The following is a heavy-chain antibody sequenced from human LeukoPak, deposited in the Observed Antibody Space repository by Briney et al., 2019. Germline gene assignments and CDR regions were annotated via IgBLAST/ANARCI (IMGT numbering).Heavy chain of an antibody. D-gene: IGHD1/OR15-1a*01. CDR2: VYHSGST. J-gene: IGHJ4*02. CDR3: ARLGEQYFFDY. Sequence: PSETLSLTCTVSGYSISSGYYWGWIRQPPGEGLEWIGSVYHSGSTYYNPSLKSRVTISVDTSKNRFSLKLYSVTAADTAVYYCARLGEQYFFDYWGQGTLVTVSS. CDR1: GYSISSGYY. V-gene: IGHV4-38-2*02.